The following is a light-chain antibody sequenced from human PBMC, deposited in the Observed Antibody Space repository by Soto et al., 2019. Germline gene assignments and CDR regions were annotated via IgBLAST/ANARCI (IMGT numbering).Light chain of an antibody. CDR1: QSISSW. J-gene: IGKJ1*01. Sequence: DIQMTQSPSTLSASVGDRVTITCRASQSISSWLAWYQQKPGKAPNLLIYAVSNLQSGVPSRFSGSGSGTEFTLTISSLQPEDFATYYCQQLNSYPRTFGQGTKVDIK. CDR2: AVS. V-gene: IGKV1-5*01. CDR3: QQLNSYPRT.